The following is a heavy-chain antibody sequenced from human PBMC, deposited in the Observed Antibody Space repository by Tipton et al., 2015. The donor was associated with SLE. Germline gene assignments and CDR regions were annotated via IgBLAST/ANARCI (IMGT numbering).Heavy chain of an antibody. V-gene: IGHV4-59*11. CDR2: IYYSGST. Sequence: TLSLTCTVSGGPIIYQYWSWIRQPPGKGLEWIGYIYYSGSTNYNPSLKSRVTMSVDTSQNQFSLRLRSVTAADSAVYYCARADGSYFYYFMDVWGKGTTVTVSS. CDR3: ARADGSYFYYFMDV. J-gene: IGHJ6*03. D-gene: IGHD3-10*01. CDR1: GGPIIYQY.